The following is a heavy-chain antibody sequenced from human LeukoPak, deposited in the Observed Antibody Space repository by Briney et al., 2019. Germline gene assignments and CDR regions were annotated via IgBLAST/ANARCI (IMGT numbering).Heavy chain of an antibody. CDR2: INHSGST. CDR3: ARGLRRGSGKKAYYYYGMDV. CDR1: GGSFSGYY. Sequence: SETLSLTCAVYGGSFSGYYWSWIRQPPGKGLEWIGEINHSGSTNYNLSLKSRVTISVDTSKNQFSLKLSSVTAADTAVYYCARGLRRGSGKKAYYYYGMDVWGKGTTVTVSS. D-gene: IGHD3-10*01. J-gene: IGHJ6*04. V-gene: IGHV4-34*01.